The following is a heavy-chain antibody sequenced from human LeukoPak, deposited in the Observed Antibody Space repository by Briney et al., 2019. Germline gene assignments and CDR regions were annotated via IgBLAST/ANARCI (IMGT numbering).Heavy chain of an antibody. D-gene: IGHD3-22*01. V-gene: IGHV4-59*12. CDR3: ARGDYYDSSGYYVYYFDY. CDR2: MYYSGST. Sequence: PSETLSLTCTVSGGSISSYYWSWIRQPPGKGLEWIAYMYYSGSTNYNPSLKSRVTISVDTSKNQFSLKLSSVTAADTAVYYCARGDYYDSSGYYVYYFDYWGQGTLVTVSS. J-gene: IGHJ4*02. CDR1: GGSISSYY.